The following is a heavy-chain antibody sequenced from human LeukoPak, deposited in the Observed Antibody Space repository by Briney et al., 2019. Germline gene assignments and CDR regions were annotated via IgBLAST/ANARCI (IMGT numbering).Heavy chain of an antibody. CDR3: ASVLDLGSGSYYG. D-gene: IGHD3-10*01. CDR1: GGTFSSYA. V-gene: IGHV1-69*05. Sequence: ASVKVSCKASGGTFSSYAISWVRQAPGQGLEWMGRIIPIFGTANYAQKFQGRVTITTDESTSTAYMELSSLRSEDTAVYYCASVLDLGSGSYYGWGQGTLVTVSS. J-gene: IGHJ4*02. CDR2: IIPIFGTA.